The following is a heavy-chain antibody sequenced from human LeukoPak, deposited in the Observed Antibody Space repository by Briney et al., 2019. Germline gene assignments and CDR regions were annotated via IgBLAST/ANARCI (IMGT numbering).Heavy chain of an antibody. Sequence: GGSLRLSCAASGFTFGNSWVHWVRQAPGKGLVWVSSISSSSSYIYYADSVKGRFTISRDNAKNSLYLQMNSLRAEDTAVYYCARDSIRYSYGLRPYYFDYWGQGTLVTVSS. CDR3: ARDSIRYSYGLRPYYFDY. V-gene: IGHV3-21*01. CDR2: ISSSSSYI. J-gene: IGHJ4*02. D-gene: IGHD5-18*01. CDR1: GFTFGNSW.